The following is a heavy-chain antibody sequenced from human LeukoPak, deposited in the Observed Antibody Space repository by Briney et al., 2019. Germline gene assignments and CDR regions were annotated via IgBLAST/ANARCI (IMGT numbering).Heavy chain of an antibody. D-gene: IGHD3-22*01. CDR2: IYISGST. CDR1: GASISSFY. CDR3: ARGPESSGYYTFDF. V-gene: IGHV4-4*07. J-gene: IGHJ4*02. Sequence: KPSETLSLTCTVSGASISSFYWSWIRQPAGKGLEWIGRIYISGSTNYNPSLKSRVTMSLDTSKNQFSLKLTSVTAADTAVYYCARGPESSGYYTFDFWGPGTLVTVSS.